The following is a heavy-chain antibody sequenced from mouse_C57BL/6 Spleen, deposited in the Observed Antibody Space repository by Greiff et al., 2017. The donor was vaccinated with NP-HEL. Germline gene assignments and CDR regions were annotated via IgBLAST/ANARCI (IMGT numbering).Heavy chain of an antibody. V-gene: IGHV1-42*01. CDR1: GYSFTGYY. Sequence: VQLQQSGPELVKPGASVKISCKASGYSFTGYYMNWVKQSPEKSLEWIGEINPSTGGTTYNQKFKAKATLTVDKSSSTAYMQLKSLTSEDSAVYYCERDWEEGYWGQGTTLTVSS. CDR2: INPSTGGT. D-gene: IGHD4-1*01. J-gene: IGHJ2*01. CDR3: ERDWEEGY.